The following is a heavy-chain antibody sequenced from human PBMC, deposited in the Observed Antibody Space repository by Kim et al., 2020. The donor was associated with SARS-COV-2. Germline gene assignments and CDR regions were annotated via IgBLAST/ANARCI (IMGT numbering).Heavy chain of an antibody. CDR1: GGSISSGGYY. J-gene: IGHJ3*02. CDR2: IYYSGST. Sequence: SETLSLTCTVSGGSISSGGYYWSWIRQHPGKGLEWIGYIYYSGSTYYNPSLKSRVTISVDTSKNQFSLKLSSVTAADTAVYYCARDSNYYDSSGYLDAFDIWGQGTMVTVSS. D-gene: IGHD3-22*01. V-gene: IGHV4-31*03. CDR3: ARDSNYYDSSGYLDAFDI.